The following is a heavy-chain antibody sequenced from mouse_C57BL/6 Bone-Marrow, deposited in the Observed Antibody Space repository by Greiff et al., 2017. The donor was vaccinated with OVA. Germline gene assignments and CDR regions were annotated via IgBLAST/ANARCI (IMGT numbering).Heavy chain of an antibody. D-gene: IGHD1-1*01. Sequence: QVQLQQSGAELMKPGASVKLSCKATGYTFTGYWIEWVKQRPGHGLEWIGEILPGIGSTNYNEKFKGKATFTADTSSNTAYMQLSSLTTEDSAIYYCARNYYGSSDWYFDVWGTGTTVTVSS. CDR1: GYTFTGYW. V-gene: IGHV1-9*01. CDR2: ILPGIGST. CDR3: ARNYYGSSDWYFDV. J-gene: IGHJ1*03.